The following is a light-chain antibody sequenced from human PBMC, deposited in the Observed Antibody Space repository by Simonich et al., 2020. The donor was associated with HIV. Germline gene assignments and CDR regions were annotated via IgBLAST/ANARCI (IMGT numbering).Light chain of an antibody. CDR1: SSNIGSNT. Sequence: QSVLTQPPSVSGAPGQRVTISCTGSSSNIGSNTVNWYQQLPGTAPKPLINRNKQRPAGVPDRFSGSKSGTSASLAISGLQSEDEADYYCAAWDDSLNGLVFGGGTKLTVL. V-gene: IGLV1-44*01. CDR2: RNK. J-gene: IGLJ3*02. CDR3: AAWDDSLNGLV.